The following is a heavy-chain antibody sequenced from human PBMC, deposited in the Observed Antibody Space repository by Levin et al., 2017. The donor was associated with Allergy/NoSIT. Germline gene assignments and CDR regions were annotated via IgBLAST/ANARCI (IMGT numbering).Heavy chain of an antibody. D-gene: IGHD5-12*01. J-gene: IGHJ4*02. Sequence: PGGSLRLSCAASGFTFSSYGMHWVRQAPGKGLEWVAVIWYDGSNKYYADSVKGRFTISRDNSKNTLYLQMNSLRAEDTAVYYCARDPGDSGYDIGLFDYWGQGTLVTVSS. CDR1: GFTFSSYG. V-gene: IGHV3-33*01. CDR2: IWYDGSNK. CDR3: ARDPGDSGYDIGLFDY.